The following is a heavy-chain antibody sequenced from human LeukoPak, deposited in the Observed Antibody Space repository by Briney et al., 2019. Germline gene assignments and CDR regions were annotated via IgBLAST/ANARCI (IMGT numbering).Heavy chain of an antibody. CDR3: AKSPYWSGYYYYGMDV. V-gene: IGHV3-23*01. CDR1: GFTFSSYA. CDR2: ISGSGGST. D-gene: IGHD3-3*01. Sequence: GGSLRLSCAASGFTFSSYAMSWVRQAPGKGLEWVSAISGSGGSTYYADSVKGRFTISRDNSKNTLYLQMNSLRAEDTAVYYCAKSPYWSGYYYYGMDVWGQGTTVTVSS. J-gene: IGHJ6*02.